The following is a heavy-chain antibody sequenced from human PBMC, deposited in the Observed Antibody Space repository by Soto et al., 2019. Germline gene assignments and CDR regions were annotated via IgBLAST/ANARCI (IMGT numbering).Heavy chain of an antibody. V-gene: IGHV4-31*03. D-gene: IGHD6-13*01. CDR2: IYYSGST. CDR3: GRGKEQQLVRWAWFPP. Sequence: QVQLQESGPGLVKPSQTLSLTCTVSGGSISSGGYYWSWIRQHPGKGLEWIGYIYYSGSTYYNPSLKGGVTISEDTSKNQFSLRLGSVAAADTAVYSWGRGKEQQLVRWAWFPPWGQGTLVTVPS. J-gene: IGHJ5*02. CDR1: GGSISSGGYY.